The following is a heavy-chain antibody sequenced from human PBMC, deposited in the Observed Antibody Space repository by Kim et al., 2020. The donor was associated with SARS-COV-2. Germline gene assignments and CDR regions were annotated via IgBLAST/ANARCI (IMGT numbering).Heavy chain of an antibody. CDR3: ARPPY. CDR2: IYPGDSDT. V-gene: IGHV5-51*01. Sequence: IYPGDSDTLYSPSFQGHVTISVDKSIGTAYLQWSSLKASDTAIYYCARPPYWGQGTLVTVSS. J-gene: IGHJ4*02.